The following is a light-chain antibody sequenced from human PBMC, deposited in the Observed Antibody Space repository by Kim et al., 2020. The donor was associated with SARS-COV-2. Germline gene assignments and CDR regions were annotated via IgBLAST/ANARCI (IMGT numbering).Light chain of an antibody. V-gene: IGKV2-30*02. J-gene: IGKJ2*01. Sequence: DVVMTQSPLSLPATLGQPASISCRSSQSLVHSDGNTYLNWFQQRTGHSPRRLIYKVSKRDSGVTDRFRESGSGSDFSLKISSVEAEDVGVYYCMQTTHWPTYTFGQGTKLEIK. CDR1: QSLVHSDGNTY. CDR2: KVS. CDR3: MQTTHWPTYT.